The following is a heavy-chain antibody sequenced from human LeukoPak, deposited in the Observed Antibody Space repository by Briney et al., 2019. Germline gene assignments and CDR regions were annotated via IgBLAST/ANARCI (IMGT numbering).Heavy chain of an antibody. J-gene: IGHJ6*02. CDR2: IWYDGSNK. V-gene: IGHV3-33*01. D-gene: IGHD2-15*01. CDR3: ARDLFCSGGSCYYYYYGMDV. Sequence: GGSLRLSCAASGFTFSSYGMHWVRQAPGKGLGWVAVIWYDGSNKYYADSVKGRFTISRDNSKNTLYLQMNSLRAEDTAVYYCARDLFCSGGSCYYYYYGMDVWGQGTTVTVS. CDR1: GFTFSSYG.